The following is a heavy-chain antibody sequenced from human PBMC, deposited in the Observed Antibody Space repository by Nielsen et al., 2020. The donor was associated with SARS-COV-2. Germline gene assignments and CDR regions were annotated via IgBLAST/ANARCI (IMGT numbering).Heavy chain of an antibody. CDR3: ARALSEYSSSWTYYYYYYMDV. CDR1: GGSISSYY. CDR2: IYYSGST. Sequence: GSLRLSCTVSGGSISSYYWSWIRQPPGKGLEWIGYIYYSGSTNYNPSLKSRVTISVDTSKNQFSLKLSSVTAADTAVYYCARALSEYSSSWTYYYYYYMDVWGKGTTVTVSS. J-gene: IGHJ6*03. D-gene: IGHD6-13*01. V-gene: IGHV4-59*01.